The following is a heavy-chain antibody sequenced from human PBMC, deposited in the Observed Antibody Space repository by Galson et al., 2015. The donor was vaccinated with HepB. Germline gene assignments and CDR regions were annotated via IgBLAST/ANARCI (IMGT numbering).Heavy chain of an antibody. CDR1: GYTLTELS. V-gene: IGHV1-24*01. CDR3: AHLGVAAAGTQAGYYYYMDV. J-gene: IGHJ6*03. CDR2: FDPEDGET. D-gene: IGHD6-13*01. Sequence: SVKVSCKVSGYTLTELSMHWVRQAPGKGLEWMGGFDPEDGETIYAQKFQGRVTMTEDTSTDTAYMELSSLRSEDTAVYYCAHLGVAAAGTQAGYYYYMDVWGKGTTVTVSS.